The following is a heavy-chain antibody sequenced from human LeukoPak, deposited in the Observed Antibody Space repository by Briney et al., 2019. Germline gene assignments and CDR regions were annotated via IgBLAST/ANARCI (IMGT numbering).Heavy chain of an antibody. J-gene: IGHJ3*02. CDR2: TYYRSKSYN. CDR3: EREVDTAMVRDAFDI. D-gene: IGHD5-18*01. Sequence: SQTLSLTCALSGDTVSSNSAAWDSVSQSPSKGLEWLGSTYYRSKSYNDYAVYVKRRITIHPDASENQFSLQLNSGTPEDTAVYYCEREVDTAMVRDAFDIWGQGTMVTGSS. CDR1: GDTVSSNSAA. V-gene: IGHV6-1*01.